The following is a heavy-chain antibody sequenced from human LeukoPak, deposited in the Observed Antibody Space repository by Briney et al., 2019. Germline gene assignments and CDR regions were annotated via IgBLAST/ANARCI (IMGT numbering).Heavy chain of an antibody. J-gene: IGHJ5*02. CDR1: GFTFSFYA. Sequence: GGSLRLSCAASGFTFSFYAMSWFRQAPGKGLVWVSCINPDGSWTLHADSVKGRFAISRDYARNTLYLQMNSLGVEDTAMYYCARYEQRPGVTASDPWSQGTLVTVSS. CDR3: ARYEQRPGVTASDP. D-gene: IGHD2-21*02. V-gene: IGHV3-74*01. CDR2: INPDGSWT.